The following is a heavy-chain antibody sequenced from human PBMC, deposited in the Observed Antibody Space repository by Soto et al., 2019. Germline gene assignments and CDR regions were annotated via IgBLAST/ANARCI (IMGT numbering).Heavy chain of an antibody. CDR3: ARVPDTAMVKRVTGDYYYYYGMDV. D-gene: IGHD5-18*01. J-gene: IGHJ6*02. CDR1: GGSISSYY. V-gene: IGHV4-59*01. CDR2: IYYSGST. Sequence: KPSETLSLTCTVSGGSISSYYWSWIRQPPGRGLEWIGYIYYSGSTNYNPSLKSRVTISVDTSKNQFSLKLSSVTAADTAVYYCARVPDTAMVKRVTGDYYYYYGMDVWGQGTTVTVSS.